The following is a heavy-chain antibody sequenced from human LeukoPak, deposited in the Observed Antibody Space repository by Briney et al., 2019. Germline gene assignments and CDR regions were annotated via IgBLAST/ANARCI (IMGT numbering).Heavy chain of an antibody. Sequence: GGSLRLSCAASGFTFSSYSMNWVRQAPGKGLEWVSYISSSSSTIYYADSVKGRFTISRDNAKNSLYLQMNSLRAEDTAVYYCAREGDGYRHYYYYGMDVWGQGTTVTVSS. CDR3: AREGDGYRHYYYYGMDV. D-gene: IGHD5-12*01. CDR1: GFTFSSYS. CDR2: ISSSSSTI. J-gene: IGHJ6*02. V-gene: IGHV3-48*04.